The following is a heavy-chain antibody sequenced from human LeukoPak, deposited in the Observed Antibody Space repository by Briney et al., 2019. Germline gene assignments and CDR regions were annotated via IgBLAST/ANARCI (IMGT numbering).Heavy chain of an antibody. J-gene: IGHJ4*02. CDR3: ARGQYYYGSGSSSFDY. CDR1: GFTFSSYA. Sequence: GGSPRLSCAASGFTFSSYAMSWVRQAPGKGLEWVAGIWYDGSHKYYADSVKGRFTISRDNSKNTLYLQMNSLRAEDTTVYYCARGQYYYGSGSSSFDYWGQGTLVTVSS. V-gene: IGHV3-33*08. D-gene: IGHD3-10*01. CDR2: IWYDGSHK.